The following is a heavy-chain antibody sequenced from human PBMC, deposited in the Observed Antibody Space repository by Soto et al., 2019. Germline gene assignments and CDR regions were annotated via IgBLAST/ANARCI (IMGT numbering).Heavy chain of an antibody. CDR2: ISGSGDST. D-gene: IGHD6-6*01. CDR3: ARRPDAFDI. V-gene: IGHV3-23*01. J-gene: IGHJ3*02. Sequence: AQLLESGGGMVQPGGSLRLSCVASGITFSDHTMSWVRQAPGKGLEWVSMISGSGDSTYYADPVKGRFTISRDNVKNTLYLQMNSLTAGDTAVYYCARRPDAFDIWGQGTMVTVSS. CDR1: GITFSDHT.